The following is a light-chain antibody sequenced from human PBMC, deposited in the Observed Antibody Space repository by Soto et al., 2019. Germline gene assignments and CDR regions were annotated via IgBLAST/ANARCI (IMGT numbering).Light chain of an antibody. CDR3: QTWGTGIRV. Sequence: QAVLTQSPSASASLGASVKLTCTLSSGHSSYAIAWHQQQPEKGPRYLMKLNSDGSHSKGDGIPDRFSGSSSGAERYLTIALLQSEDEADYYCQTWGTGIRVFGGGTKLTVL. CDR1: SGHSSYA. V-gene: IGLV4-69*01. CDR2: LNSDGSH. J-gene: IGLJ3*02.